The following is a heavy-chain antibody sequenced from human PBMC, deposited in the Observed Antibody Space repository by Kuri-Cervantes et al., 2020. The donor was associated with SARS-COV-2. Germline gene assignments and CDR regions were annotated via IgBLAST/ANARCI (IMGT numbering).Heavy chain of an antibody. J-gene: IGHJ4*02. CDR1: GYTLTELS. CDR2: FDPEDGET. V-gene: IGHV1-24*01. CDR3: ARDLEFLEWLLPSLLDY. Sequence: ASVKVSCKVSGYTLTELSMHWVRQAPGKGLEWMGGFDPEDGETIYAQKFQGRVTMTEDTSTDTAYMGLSSLRSEDTAVYYCARDLEFLEWLLPSLLDYWGQGTLVTVSS. D-gene: IGHD3-3*01.